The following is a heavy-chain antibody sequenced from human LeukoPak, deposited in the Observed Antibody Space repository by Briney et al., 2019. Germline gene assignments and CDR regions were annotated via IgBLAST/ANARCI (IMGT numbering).Heavy chain of an antibody. Sequence: GASVKVSCKASGYTFTSYGISWVRQAPGQGLEWMGWISGSNGNTNYAQKLQGRVTMTRDMATSTVYMELSSLRSEDTAVYYCARDLYDSSGYQDYWGQGTLVTVSS. CDR1: GYTFTSYG. J-gene: IGHJ4*02. V-gene: IGHV1-18*01. CDR2: ISGSNGNT. CDR3: ARDLYDSSGYQDY. D-gene: IGHD3-22*01.